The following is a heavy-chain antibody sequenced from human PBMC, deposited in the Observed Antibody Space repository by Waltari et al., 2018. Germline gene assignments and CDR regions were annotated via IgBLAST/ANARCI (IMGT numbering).Heavy chain of an antibody. CDR1: GVAIHSSSY. Sequence: QLQPQESGPGLVTPSATLSLSCSVAGVAIHSSSYCGWIRQPPGKGLEWMVSVYFNGNTYYSPSLKSRLTISVDTSKDQCSLSLSSVTAADTAVYYCACLRSYSSSWPDIFDVWGQGTKVTVSS. J-gene: IGHJ3*01. CDR2: VYFNGNT. CDR3: ACLRSYSSSWPDIFDV. V-gene: IGHV4-39*01. D-gene: IGHD2-2*01.